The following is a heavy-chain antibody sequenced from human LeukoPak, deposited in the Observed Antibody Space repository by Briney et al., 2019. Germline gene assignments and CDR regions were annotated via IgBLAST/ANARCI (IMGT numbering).Heavy chain of an antibody. J-gene: IGHJ3*01. Sequence: SQTLSLACTVSGGSISSGGYYWSWIRQPAGKGLEWIGRIYTSGTTNYNPSLKSRVTILVDTSKNQISLKLSSVTAADTAVYYCSASSGWLGTFDFWGQGTMVAVSP. CDR1: GGSISSGGYY. CDR3: SASSGWLGTFDF. V-gene: IGHV4-61*02. D-gene: IGHD6-19*01. CDR2: IYTSGTT.